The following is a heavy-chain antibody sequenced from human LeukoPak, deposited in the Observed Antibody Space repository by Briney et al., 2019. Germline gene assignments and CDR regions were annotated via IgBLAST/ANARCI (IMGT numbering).Heavy chain of an antibody. D-gene: IGHD5-18*01. CDR3: ARVRGYSYGFIPDY. J-gene: IGHJ4*02. V-gene: IGHV4-4*02. CDR2: IYHSGST. Sequence: PSGTLSLTCAVSGGSISSSNRWSWVRQPPGKGLEWIGEIYHSGSTNYNPSLKSRVTISVDKSKNQFSLKLSSVTAADTAVYYCARVRGYSYGFIPDYWGQGTLVTVSS. CDR1: GGSISSSNR.